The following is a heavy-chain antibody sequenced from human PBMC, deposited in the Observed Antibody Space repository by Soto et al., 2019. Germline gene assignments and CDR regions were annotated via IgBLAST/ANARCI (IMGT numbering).Heavy chain of an antibody. Sequence: EVQLVESGGGLVQPGGSLKLSCATSGFTFSGSAMHWVRQASGKGLEWVGRIRSNANNYAPAYAASVKGRFTIYRDDSKKTAYLQMNSLKTEDTAVYYCTRHLVDVWGQGTTVTVSS. CDR1: GFTFSGSA. V-gene: IGHV3-73*02. J-gene: IGHJ6*02. CDR3: TRHLVDV. CDR2: IRSNANNYAP.